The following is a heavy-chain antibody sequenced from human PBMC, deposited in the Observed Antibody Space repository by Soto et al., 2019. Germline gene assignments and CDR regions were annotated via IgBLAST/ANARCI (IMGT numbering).Heavy chain of an antibody. CDR2: ISSSISTM. V-gene: IGHV3-48*02. Sequence: GGSLRLSCAASGFTFSSYSMNWVHQAPGKGLEWLSYISSSISTMHYADSVKGRFTISRDNAKNSLYLQINSLRDEDTAVYYCAREVRDTAVADFDYWGQGTLVTVSS. J-gene: IGHJ4*02. CDR1: GFTFSSYS. CDR3: AREVRDTAVADFDY. D-gene: IGHD5-18*01.